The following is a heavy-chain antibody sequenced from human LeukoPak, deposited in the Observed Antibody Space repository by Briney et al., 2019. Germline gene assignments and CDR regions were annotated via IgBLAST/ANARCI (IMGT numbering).Heavy chain of an antibody. CDR3: ARTRGYSYGYPTYYYSYYMDV. Sequence: KASETLSLTCTVSGGSISSSSYYWGWIRQPPGRGLEWIGSIHYSGSTYYNPSLKSRVTISVDTSKNQFSLKLSSVTAADTAVYYCARTRGYSYGYPTYYYSYYMDVWGKGTTVTVSS. CDR2: IHYSGST. V-gene: IGHV4-39*01. D-gene: IGHD5-18*01. CDR1: GGSISSSSYY. J-gene: IGHJ6*03.